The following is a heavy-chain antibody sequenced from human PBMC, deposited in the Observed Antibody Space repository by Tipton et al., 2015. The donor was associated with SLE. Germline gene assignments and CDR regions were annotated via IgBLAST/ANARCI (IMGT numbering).Heavy chain of an antibody. Sequence: TLSLTCTVSGGSISSSSYYWGWIRHPPGKGLEWIGSIYYSGSTYYNPSLKSRVTISVDTSKNQFSLKLSSVTAADTAVYYCASRPYYDSSGSIDYWGQGTLVTVSS. D-gene: IGHD3-22*01. V-gene: IGHV4-39*01. CDR1: GGSISSSSYY. CDR3: ASRPYYDSSGSIDY. J-gene: IGHJ4*02. CDR2: IYYSGST.